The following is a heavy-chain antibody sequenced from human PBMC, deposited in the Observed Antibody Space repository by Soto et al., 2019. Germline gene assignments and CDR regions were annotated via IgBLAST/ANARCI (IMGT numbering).Heavy chain of an antibody. Sequence: PGESLKISCEASGYSFRSYWIGWVRQRPGRGLEWMGFIYPNDADTRYSPSFQGQVTISADKSISTAYLQWSSLKASDTAMYYCARSPNCSGGSCYPYYLDYWGQG. J-gene: IGHJ4*02. CDR3: ARSPNCSGGSCYPYYLDY. V-gene: IGHV5-51*01. CDR1: GYSFRSYW. CDR2: IYPNDADT. D-gene: IGHD2-15*01.